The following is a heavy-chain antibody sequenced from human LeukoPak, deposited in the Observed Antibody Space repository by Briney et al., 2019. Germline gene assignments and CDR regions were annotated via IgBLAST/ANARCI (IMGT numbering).Heavy chain of an antibody. CDR1: GYTFTGYY. J-gene: IGHJ4*02. V-gene: IGHV1-2*02. CDR2: INPNSGGT. CDR3: ASRKFGWYRGVVDY. Sequence: ASVKVSCKASGYTFTGYYMHWVRRAPGQGLEWMGWINPNSGGTNYAQKFQGRVTMTRDTSISTAYMELSRLRSDDTAVYYCASRKFGWYRGVVDYWGQGTLVTVSS. D-gene: IGHD6-19*01.